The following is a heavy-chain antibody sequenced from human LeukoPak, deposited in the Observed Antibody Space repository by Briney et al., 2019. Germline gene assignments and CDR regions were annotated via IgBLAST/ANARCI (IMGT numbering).Heavy chain of an antibody. CDR1: GFTFSSYG. D-gene: IGHD3-16*01. Sequence: LAGGSLRLSCAASGFTFSSYGMHWVRQAPGKGLEWVAFIRYDGSNKYYADSVKGRFTISRDNSKNTLYLQMNSLRAEDTAVYYCAKDLSQGDYYFDYWGQGTLVTVSS. V-gene: IGHV3-30*02. CDR3: AKDLSQGDYYFDY. CDR2: IRYDGSNK. J-gene: IGHJ4*02.